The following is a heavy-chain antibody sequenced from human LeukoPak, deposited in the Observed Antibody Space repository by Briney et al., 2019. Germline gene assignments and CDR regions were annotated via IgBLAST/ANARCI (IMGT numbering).Heavy chain of an antibody. CDR3: ARLSYDSTNFDY. Sequence: PSETLSLTCTVSGGSISSYYWSWIRQPPGKGLEWIGYIYYSGSTNYNPSLKSRVTISVDTSKNQFSLKLSSVTAADTAAYYCARLSYDSTNFDYWGQGTLVTVSS. D-gene: IGHD3-22*01. V-gene: IGHV4-59*08. J-gene: IGHJ4*02. CDR2: IYYSGST. CDR1: GGSISSYY.